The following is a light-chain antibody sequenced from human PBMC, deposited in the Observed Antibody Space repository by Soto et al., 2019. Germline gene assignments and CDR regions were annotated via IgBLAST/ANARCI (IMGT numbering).Light chain of an antibody. J-gene: IGLJ2*01. CDR1: TSDVGSYNL. V-gene: IGLV2-23*01. Sequence: QSALTQPASVSGSPGQSITISCTGNTSDVGSYNLVSWYQQYPGKAPKLIIHEDSKRPSGVSNRFSGSKSGNTASLTISGLQAEDEADYYCSSSTNSVLFGGGTKLTVL. CDR2: EDS. CDR3: SSSTNSVL.